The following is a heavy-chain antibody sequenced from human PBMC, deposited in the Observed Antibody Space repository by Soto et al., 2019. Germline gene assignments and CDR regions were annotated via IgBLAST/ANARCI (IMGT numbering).Heavy chain of an antibody. V-gene: IGHV1-18*01. CDR2: ISAYNGNT. CDR3: ARDDLLVVPSAIDI. Sequence: QVQLVQSGAEMKKPGASVRVSCKTSGDTFGTSGFHWVRQAPGQGLEWLGWISAYNGNTYYIQKLQGRVTMTTDTSTSTAYMELRSLKSDDTAVYFSARDDLLVVPSAIDIWGQGTMVTVSS. CDR1: GDTFGTSG. D-gene: IGHD2-2*01. J-gene: IGHJ3*02.